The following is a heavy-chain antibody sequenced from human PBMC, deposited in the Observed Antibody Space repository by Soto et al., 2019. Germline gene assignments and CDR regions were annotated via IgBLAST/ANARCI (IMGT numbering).Heavy chain of an antibody. CDR1: GGSISSYY. V-gene: IGHV4-59*08. D-gene: IGHD2-2*01. J-gene: IGHJ4*02. CDR2: IYYSGST. CDR3: ARSKRSIVVVPAAISPNFDY. Sequence: QVQLQESGPGLVKSSETLSLTCTVSGGSISSYYWSWIRQPPGKGLEWIGYIYYSGSTNYNPSLKSRVTISVDTSKNQFSLKLSSVTAADSAVYYCARSKRSIVVVPAAISPNFDYWGQGTLVTVSS.